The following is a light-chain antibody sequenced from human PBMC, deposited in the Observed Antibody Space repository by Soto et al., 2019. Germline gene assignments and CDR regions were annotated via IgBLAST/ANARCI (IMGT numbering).Light chain of an antibody. Sequence: QSVLTQPASVSGSPGQSITISCTGTSSDIGGYNYVSWYQQHPGKAPKLMIYEVSNRPSGVSNRFSGSKSGNTASLTISGLQAEDEADYYCLSHTTRRIYVFGPGTKGTVL. CDR2: EVS. CDR3: LSHTTRRIYV. V-gene: IGLV2-14*01. CDR1: SSDIGGYNY. J-gene: IGLJ1*01.